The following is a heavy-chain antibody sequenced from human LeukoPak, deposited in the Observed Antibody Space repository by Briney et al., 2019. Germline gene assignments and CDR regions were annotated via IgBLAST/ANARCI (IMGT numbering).Heavy chain of an antibody. V-gene: IGHV3-7*05. CDR1: GSXFSAYW. J-gene: IGHJ4*02. D-gene: IGHD3-9*01. CDR2: IKEDGSEK. CDR3: GTVAAGYYFDN. Sequence: PGGSLRLSCAASGSXFSAYWMSWVRQAPGKGLEWVANIKEDGSEKSYVESVKGRFTISRDNTKKSLYLQMNSLRAEDTALYYCGTVAAGYYFDNWGQGTLVTVSS.